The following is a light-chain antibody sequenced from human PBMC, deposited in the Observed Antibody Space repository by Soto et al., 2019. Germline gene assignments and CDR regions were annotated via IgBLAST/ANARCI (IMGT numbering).Light chain of an antibody. J-gene: IGKJ4*01. CDR1: QSVSSY. CDR3: QHRSSWPP. V-gene: IGKV3-11*01. Sequence: EIVLTQSPAPLSLSPRDIATISCRSSQSVSSYLAWYQQKPGQAPRLLIYDASNRATGIPARFSGSGSATDFTITITSLEPEDFEVYYWQHRSSWPPLGGGTKVEIK. CDR2: DAS.